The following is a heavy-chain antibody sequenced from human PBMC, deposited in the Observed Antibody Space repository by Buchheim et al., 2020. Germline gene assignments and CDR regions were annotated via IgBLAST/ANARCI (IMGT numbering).Heavy chain of an antibody. D-gene: IGHD2-21*01. J-gene: IGHJ4*02. CDR3: ARTDCGTTHCKHLQY. CDR2: ISDDGTNN. CDR1: GFTFSTYA. Sequence: QVQLVESGGGVVQPGRSLRLSCAASGFTFSTYAMHWVRQAPGKGLEWLAVISDDGTNNYYTDAVKGRFTIPREHSKKPVYLQVDSLTTEDTAAYYCARTDCGTTHCKHLQYWGLGTL. V-gene: IGHV3-30*03.